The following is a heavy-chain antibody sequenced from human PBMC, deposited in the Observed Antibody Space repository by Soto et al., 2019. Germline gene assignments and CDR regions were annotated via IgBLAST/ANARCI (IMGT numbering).Heavy chain of an antibody. CDR1: GGSFSGYY. V-gene: IGHV4-34*01. CDR2: INHSGST. Sequence: QVQLQQWGAGLLKPSETLSLTCAVYGGSFSGYYWSWIRQPPGKGLEWIGEINHSGSTNYNPSLKSXVXRSVDTSKNQFSLKLSSVTAADTAVYYCARTPRLDYWGQGTLVTVSS. D-gene: IGHD1-1*01. CDR3: ARTPRLDY. J-gene: IGHJ4*02.